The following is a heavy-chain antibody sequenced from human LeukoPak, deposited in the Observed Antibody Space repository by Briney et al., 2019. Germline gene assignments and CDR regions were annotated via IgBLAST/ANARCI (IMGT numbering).Heavy chain of an antibody. CDR2: IGGRTSIT. J-gene: IGHJ6*03. Sequence: PGGSLRLSCAAPRFTFSDYNMSWVRQTPGQGLEWLSHIGGRTSITDYADSVKGRFTISRDNAKNSLYLQMNGVRDGGRAIYYCARDRVYYMDVWGKGTTVTVSS. V-gene: IGHV3-11*06. CDR1: RFTFSDYN. CDR3: ARDRVYYMDV.